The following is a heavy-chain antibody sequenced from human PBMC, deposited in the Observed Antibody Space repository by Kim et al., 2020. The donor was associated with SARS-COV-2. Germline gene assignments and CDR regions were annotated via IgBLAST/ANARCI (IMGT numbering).Heavy chain of an antibody. CDR2: IYYSGST. CDR1: GGSISSGGYY. D-gene: IGHD3-22*01. J-gene: IGHJ3*02. CDR3: ARARITMIVVLDAFDI. V-gene: IGHV4-31*03. Sequence: SETLSLTCTVSGGSISSGGYYWSWIRQHPGKGLEWIGYIYYSGSTYYNLSLKSRVTISVDTSKIQFSLKLSSVTAADTAVYYCARARITMIVVLDAFDIWGQGTMVSVSS.